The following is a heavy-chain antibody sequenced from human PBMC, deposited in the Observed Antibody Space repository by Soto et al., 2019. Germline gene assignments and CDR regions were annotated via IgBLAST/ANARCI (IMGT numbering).Heavy chain of an antibody. CDR3: AKNYDILTGQIPGGLGSSYNCFDP. J-gene: IGHJ5*02. CDR1: GGTFSSYA. Sequence: QVQLVQSGAEVKKPGSSVKVSCKASGGTFSSYAISWVRQAPGPGLEWIGGIIPIFGTANYAQKFQGRVTITADESTSTDYMELGSLRSGDTAVYYCAKNYDILTGQIPGGLGSSYNCFDPWGQGTMVTVSS. D-gene: IGHD3-9*01. CDR2: IIPIFGTA. V-gene: IGHV1-69*01.